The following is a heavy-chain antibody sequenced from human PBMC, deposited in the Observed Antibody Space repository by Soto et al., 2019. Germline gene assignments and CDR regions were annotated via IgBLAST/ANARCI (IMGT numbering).Heavy chain of an antibody. CDR2: IDSGDGTT. D-gene: IGHD6-13*01. J-gene: IGHJ4*02. CDR3: GRPYYSSSWFPFDR. Sequence: GGSLRLSCTGSGFDFGDYYMSWIRQAPGKGLEWVSYIDSGDGTTYYTDSVKGRFTISRDNAKKTVYLQMSSLRVEDTALYYCGRPYYSSSWFPFDRWGQGTLVTVSS. CDR1: GFDFGDYY. V-gene: IGHV3-11*01.